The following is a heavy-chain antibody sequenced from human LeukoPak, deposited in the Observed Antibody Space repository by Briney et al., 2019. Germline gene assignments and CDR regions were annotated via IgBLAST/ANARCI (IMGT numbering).Heavy chain of an antibody. CDR2: IIPIFGTA. J-gene: IGHJ6*03. V-gene: IGHV1-69*06. CDR1: GGTFSSYA. CDR3: ARAGVPSSWYSVNYYYYMDV. D-gene: IGHD6-13*01. Sequence: GASVKVSCKASGGTFSSYAISWVRQAPGQGLEWMGGIIPIFGTANYAQKFQGRVTITADKSTSTAYMELSSLRSEDTAVYYCARAGVPSSWYSVNYYYYMDVWGKGTTVTISS.